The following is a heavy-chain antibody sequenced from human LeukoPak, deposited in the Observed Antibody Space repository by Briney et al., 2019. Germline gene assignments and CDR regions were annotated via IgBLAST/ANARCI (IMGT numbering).Heavy chain of an antibody. V-gene: IGHV3-11*04. CDR1: GFTFSDYY. CDR3: ARDRGGSYSAIDY. Sequence: GGSLRLSCAASGFTFSDYYMSWVRQAPGKGLEWVSFISSSSSTIYYADSVKGRFTISRDNAKNSLYLQMNSLRAEDTAVYYCARDRGGSYSAIDYWGQGTLVTVSS. D-gene: IGHD1-26*01. CDR2: ISSSSSTI. J-gene: IGHJ4*02.